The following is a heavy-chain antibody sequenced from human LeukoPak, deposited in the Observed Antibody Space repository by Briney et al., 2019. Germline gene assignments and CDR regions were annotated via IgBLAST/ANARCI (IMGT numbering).Heavy chain of an antibody. CDR1: GFPFSSYG. CDR2: IRYDGSNK. Sequence: GGSLRLSCAASGFPFSSYGMLWVRQAPGKGLEWVAFIRYDGSNKYYADSVKGRFTISKDNSKNTLYLQMNSLRAEDTAVYYCAKERDTAMVTIDYWDQGTLVTVSS. V-gene: IGHV3-30*02. D-gene: IGHD5-18*01. CDR3: AKERDTAMVTIDY. J-gene: IGHJ4*02.